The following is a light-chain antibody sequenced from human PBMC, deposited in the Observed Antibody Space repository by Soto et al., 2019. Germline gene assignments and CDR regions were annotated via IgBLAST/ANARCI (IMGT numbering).Light chain of an antibody. CDR2: EVS. J-gene: IGLJ2*01. V-gene: IGLV2-14*03. Sequence: QSALTQPASVSGSPGQSITISCIGTSSDVGAYNYVSWYQQHPGKAPKLMIYEVSNRPSGVSDRFSGSKSGNTASLTISGLQAEDEADYYCSSYTSGSRVFGGGTKLTVL. CDR3: SSYTSGSRV. CDR1: SSDVGAYNY.